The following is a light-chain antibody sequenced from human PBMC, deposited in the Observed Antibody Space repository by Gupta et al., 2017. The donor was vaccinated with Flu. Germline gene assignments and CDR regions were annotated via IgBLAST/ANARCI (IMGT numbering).Light chain of an antibody. Sequence: PSTLPAAIGDRVTITCRASQSINNWLAWYQQKPGEAPKLLIYEKSTVESGVPSRFSGSGSGTEFTLTISSLQPDDFGTYYCQQDNADSRTFGEGTKVEI. CDR2: EKS. V-gene: IGKV1-5*03. J-gene: IGKJ4*02. CDR1: QSINNW. CDR3: QQDNADSRT.